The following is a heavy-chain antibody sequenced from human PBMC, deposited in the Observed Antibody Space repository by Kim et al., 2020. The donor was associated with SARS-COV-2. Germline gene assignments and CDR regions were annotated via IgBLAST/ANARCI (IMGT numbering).Heavy chain of an antibody. V-gene: IGHV1-69*13. CDR3: AREKYCSGGSCSTPHDYYGMDV. Sequence: SVKVSCKASGGTFSSYAISWVRQAPGQGLEWMGGIIPIFGTANYAQKFQGRVTITAYESTSTAYMKLSSLRSEDTAVYYCAREKYCSGGSCSTPHDYYGMDVWGQGTTVTVSS. D-gene: IGHD2-15*01. CDR2: IIPIFGTA. CDR1: GGTFSSYA. J-gene: IGHJ6*02.